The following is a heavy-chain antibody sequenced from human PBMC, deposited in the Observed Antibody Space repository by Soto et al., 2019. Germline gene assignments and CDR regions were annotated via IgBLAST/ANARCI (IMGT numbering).Heavy chain of an antibody. J-gene: IGHJ4*02. Sequence: VGSLRLSCAASGSTFSSYGMHWVRQAPGKGLEWVAVIWYDGSNKYYADSVKGRFTISRDNSKNTLYLQMNSLRAEDTAVYYCARDARAVGVSPPGYWGQGTLVTVSS. CDR2: IWYDGSNK. D-gene: IGHD1-26*01. V-gene: IGHV3-33*01. CDR3: ARDARAVGVSPPGY. CDR1: GSTFSSYG.